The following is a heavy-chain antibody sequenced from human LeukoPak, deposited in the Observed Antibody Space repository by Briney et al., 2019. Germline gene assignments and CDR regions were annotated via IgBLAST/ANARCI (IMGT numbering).Heavy chain of an antibody. CDR1: GGSISSYY. J-gene: IGHJ6*03. Sequence: SETLSLTCTVSGGSISSYYWSWIRQPAGKGLEWIGRIYTSGSTNYNPSLKSRVTMSVDTSKNQFSLKLSSVTAADTAVYYCARDGFDGSYYYYMGVWGKGTTVTVSS. CDR2: IYTSGST. CDR3: ARDGFDGSYYYYMGV. D-gene: IGHD1-26*01. V-gene: IGHV4-4*07.